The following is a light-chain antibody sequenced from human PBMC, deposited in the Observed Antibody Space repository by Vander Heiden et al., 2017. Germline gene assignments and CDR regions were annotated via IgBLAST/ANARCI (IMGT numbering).Light chain of an antibody. J-gene: IGKJ4*01. CDR2: DAS. Sequence: ELVLTQSPATLSLSPGERATLSCRASQSVSSYLAWYQQKPGQAPRLLIYDASNRATGIPARFSGSGSGTDFTLTISSREPEDFAVYYCQQRSNWPPVTFGGGTKVEIK. V-gene: IGKV3-11*01. CDR1: QSVSSY. CDR3: QQRSNWPPVT.